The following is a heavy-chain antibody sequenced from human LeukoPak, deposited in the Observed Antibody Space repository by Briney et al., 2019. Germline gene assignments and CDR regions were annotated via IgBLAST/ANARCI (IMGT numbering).Heavy chain of an antibody. V-gene: IGHV3-11*01. CDR3: AREGSSYGMDV. CDR2: IGSSGSAI. CDR1: GFSFSGYY. J-gene: IGHJ6*02. Sequence: PGGSLRLSCAASGFSFSGYYMTWIRQAPGKGLEWVSYIGSSGSAIYYADSVKGRFTISRDNAKNSLYLQMSSLRADDTAVYYCAREGSSYGMDVWGQGTTVTVSS. D-gene: IGHD6-6*01.